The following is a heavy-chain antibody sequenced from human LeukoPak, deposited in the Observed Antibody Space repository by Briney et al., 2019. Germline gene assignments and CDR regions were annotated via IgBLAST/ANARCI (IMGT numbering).Heavy chain of an antibody. CDR2: ISYDGSNK. Sequence: GGSLRLSCAASGFTFSSYSMNWVRQAPGKGLEWVAVISYDGSNKYYADSVKGRFTISRDNSKNTLYLQMNSLRAEDTAVYYCARPHNNWRWYFDLWGRGTLVTVSS. CDR1: GFTFSSYS. J-gene: IGHJ2*01. V-gene: IGHV3-30*03. D-gene: IGHD3-3*01. CDR3: ARPHNNWRWYFDL.